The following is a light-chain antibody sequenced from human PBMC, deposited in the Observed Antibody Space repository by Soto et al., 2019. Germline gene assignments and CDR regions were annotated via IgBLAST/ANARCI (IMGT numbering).Light chain of an antibody. J-gene: IGLJ1*01. CDR1: SSDVGAYNF. V-gene: IGLV2-14*01. Sequence: QSVLTQPASVSGSPGQSITISCTGSSSDVGAYNFVSWYQHHPGRVPKLILYEVTTRPSGVSSRFSGSKSGNTASLTISGLQADDEATYYCSSYTSTNTPYVFGTGTKVTVL. CDR3: SSYTSTNTPYV. CDR2: EVT.